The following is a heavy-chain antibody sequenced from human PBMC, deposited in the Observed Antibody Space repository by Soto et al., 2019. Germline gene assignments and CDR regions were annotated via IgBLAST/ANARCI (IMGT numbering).Heavy chain of an antibody. CDR3: ARPRGSGWFRFDY. Sequence: QVQLVQSGAEVKKPGVSVKVSCKASGDTFTSYFLHWVRQAPGQGLEWMGMIDPSGGTISFAQKFQGRVTMTRDTSTSTVYMELSSLRSEDTAVYYCARPRGSGWFRFDYWGQGTLVSVSS. CDR2: IDPSGGTI. CDR1: GDTFTSYF. J-gene: IGHJ4*02. V-gene: IGHV1-46*01. D-gene: IGHD6-19*01.